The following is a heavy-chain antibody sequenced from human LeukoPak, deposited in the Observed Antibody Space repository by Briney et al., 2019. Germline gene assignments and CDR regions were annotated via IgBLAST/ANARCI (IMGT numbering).Heavy chain of an antibody. Sequence: SLKVSCKAYGYTFTGYYMHWVRQAPGKGLEWMGWINPNSGDTNYAQKFQGRVTMTRDTSINTAYMELSRLRTDDTAVYYCAKNPYEYYFDYWGQGTLVTVSS. CDR2: INPNSGDT. D-gene: IGHD5-12*01. CDR3: AKNPYEYYFDY. CDR1: GYTFTGYY. J-gene: IGHJ4*02. V-gene: IGHV1-2*02.